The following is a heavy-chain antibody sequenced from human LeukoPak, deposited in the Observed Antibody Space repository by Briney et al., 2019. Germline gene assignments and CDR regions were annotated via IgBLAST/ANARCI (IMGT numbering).Heavy chain of an antibody. D-gene: IGHD3-10*01. J-gene: IGHJ3*02. CDR1: GGAISSHY. CDR3: ARVGGSGSSLHEAFDI. CDR2: IYYSGST. Sequence: SETLSLTCTVSGGAISSHYWSWIRQPPGKGLEWIGHIYYSGSTDYNPSLKSRLTISIDTSKTQFSLKVSSVTAADTAVYYCARVGGSGSSLHEAFDIWGQGTRVTVSS. V-gene: IGHV4-59*11.